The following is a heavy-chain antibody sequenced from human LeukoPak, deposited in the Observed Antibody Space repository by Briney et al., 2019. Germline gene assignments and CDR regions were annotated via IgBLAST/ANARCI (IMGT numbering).Heavy chain of an antibody. CDR2: INHSGST. D-gene: IGHD2-15*01. J-gene: IGHJ4*02. CDR3: ASGVTGVVADVGYFDY. Sequence: PSETLSLTCAVYAGSLSGYYWSWIRQPPGKGLEWIGEINHSGSTNYNPSLKSRVTISVDTSKNQFSLKLSSVTAADTAVYYCASGVTGVVADVGYFDYWGQGTLVTVSS. V-gene: IGHV4-34*01. CDR1: AGSLSGYY.